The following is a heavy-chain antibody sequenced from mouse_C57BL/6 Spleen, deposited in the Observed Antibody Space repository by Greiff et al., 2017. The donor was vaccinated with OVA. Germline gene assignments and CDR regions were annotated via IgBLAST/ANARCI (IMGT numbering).Heavy chain of an antibody. D-gene: IGHD1-1*01. CDR1: GYAFSSSW. CDR2: IYPGDGDT. Sequence: VQLQESGPELVKPGASVKISCKASGYAFSSSWMNWVKQRPGKGLEWIGRIYPGDGDTNYNGKFKGKATLTADKSSSTAYMQLSSLTSEDSAVYFCARNYGSSSWSFAYWGQGTLVTVSA. V-gene: IGHV1-82*01. J-gene: IGHJ3*01. CDR3: ARNYGSSSWSFAY.